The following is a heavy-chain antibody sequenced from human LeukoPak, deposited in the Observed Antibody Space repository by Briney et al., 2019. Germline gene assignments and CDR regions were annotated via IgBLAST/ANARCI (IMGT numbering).Heavy chain of an antibody. V-gene: IGHV3-48*04. CDR2: ISTSVSSI. CDR3: GREGFYASPDY. J-gene: IGHJ4*02. CDR1: GFTFSYYG. D-gene: IGHD3-16*01. Sequence: GGSLRLSCAASGFTFSYYGMGWVRQAPGKGLEYISYISTSVSSIYYADSVKGRFTISRDNAKKSLYLQMNSLRAEDTAVYYCGREGFYASPDYWGQGTLVTVSS.